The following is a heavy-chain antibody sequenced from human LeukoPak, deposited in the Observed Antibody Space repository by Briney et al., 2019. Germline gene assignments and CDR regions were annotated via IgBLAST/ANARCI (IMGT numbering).Heavy chain of an antibody. J-gene: IGHJ3*02. CDR3: ARGIQSSFDI. CDR2: IYYSGST. CDR1: GGSISSGGYY. Sequence: SETLSLTCTVSGGSISSGGYYWSWIRQHPGKGLEWIGYIYYSGSTYYNPSLKSRVTISVDTSKNQFSLKLSSVTAADTAVYYCARGIQSSFDIWGQGTMVTVSS. V-gene: IGHV4-31*03. D-gene: IGHD6-13*01.